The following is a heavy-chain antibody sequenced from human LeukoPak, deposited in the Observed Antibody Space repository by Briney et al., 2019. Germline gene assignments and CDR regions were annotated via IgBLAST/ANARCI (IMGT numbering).Heavy chain of an antibody. CDR3: ARGGGIRKNWFDP. V-gene: IGHV1-2*02. CDR2: INPNSGGT. D-gene: IGHD1-14*01. J-gene: IGHJ5*02. CDR1: GYTFTGYY. Sequence: ASVKVSCKASGYTFTGYYMHWVRQAPGHGLEWMGWINPNSGGTNYAQKFQGRVTMTRDTSISTAYMELSRLRSDDTAVYYCARGGGIRKNWFDPWGQGTLVTVSS.